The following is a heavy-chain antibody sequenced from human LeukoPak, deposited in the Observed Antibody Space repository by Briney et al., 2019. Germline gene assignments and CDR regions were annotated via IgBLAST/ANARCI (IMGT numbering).Heavy chain of an antibody. V-gene: IGHV4-38-2*02. CDR2: IYHSGST. Sequence: SETLSLTCTVSGYSISSGYYWGWIRQPPGKGLEWIGSIYHSGSTYYNPSLKSRVTISVDTSKNQFSLKLSSVTAADTAVYYCARGVGDFWSGSHYYFDYWGQGTLVTVSS. D-gene: IGHD3-3*01. CDR1: GYSISSGYY. CDR3: ARGVGDFWSGSHYYFDY. J-gene: IGHJ4*02.